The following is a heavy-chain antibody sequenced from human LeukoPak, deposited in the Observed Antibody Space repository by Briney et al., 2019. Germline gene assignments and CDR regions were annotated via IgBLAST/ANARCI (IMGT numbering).Heavy chain of an antibody. CDR3: ARLVVTGPDY. CDR2: VFYSCST. J-gene: IGHJ4*02. V-gene: IGHV4-59*01. CDR1: GGSISSVY. Sequence: AETLSLTCTVSGGSISSVYWGWIRQPPGKGLEWIGYVFYSCSTNYNPSLRSRVTVSVDTSKNQFSLQLSSVTAADTAVYYCARLVVTGPDYWGQGTLVTVSS. D-gene: IGHD3-22*01.